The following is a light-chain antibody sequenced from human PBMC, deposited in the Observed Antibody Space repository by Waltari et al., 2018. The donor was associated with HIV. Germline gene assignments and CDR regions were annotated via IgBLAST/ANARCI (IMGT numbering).Light chain of an antibody. CDR1: TSNIETEA. Sequence: QPVLTQPPSVPGTPGQTVTLSCSGSTSNIETEAIYWSQQLPGTAPKLLIFSNYRRPSGVSDRFYCSKSGASASLVISGLRSEGEAHYYCVSYDSRLDERLFGGGTKLTVL. CDR3: VSYDSRLDERL. J-gene: IGLJ3*02. CDR2: SNY. V-gene: IGLV1-47*02.